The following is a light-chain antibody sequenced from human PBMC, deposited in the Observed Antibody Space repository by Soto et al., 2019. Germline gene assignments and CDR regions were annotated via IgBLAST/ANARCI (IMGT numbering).Light chain of an antibody. CDR2: VAS. CDR3: QQLNSFPIT. J-gene: IGKJ5*01. V-gene: IGKV3D-7*01. CDR1: QSVSSSY. Sequence: PGERVTLSCRASQSVSSSYLTWYQQKPGQAPRLLIYVASTLQSGVPSRFSGSGSGTDFTLTISSLQPEDSATYYCQQLNSFPITFGQGTRLEIK.